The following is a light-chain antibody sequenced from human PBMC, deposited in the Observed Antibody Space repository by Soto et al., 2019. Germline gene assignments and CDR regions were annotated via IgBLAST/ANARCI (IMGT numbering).Light chain of an antibody. CDR1: QSIGSN. J-gene: IGKJ2*01. CDR3: QPYNDWTPYT. Sequence: EVLMTQSQGTLSVSPGERVTVSCRAGQSIGSNLAWYRQKPGQAPRLLIYGASTRIIGVPDRFSGGRSGTEFTLTISRLQSEDIAVYFCQPYNDWTPYTFGQGTKLEIK. CDR2: GAS. V-gene: IGKV3-15*01.